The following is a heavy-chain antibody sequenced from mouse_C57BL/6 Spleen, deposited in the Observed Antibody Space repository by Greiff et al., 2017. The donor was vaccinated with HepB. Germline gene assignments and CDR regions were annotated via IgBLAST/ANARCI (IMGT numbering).Heavy chain of an antibody. V-gene: IGHV5-9-1*02. D-gene: IGHD2-2*01. CDR2: ISSGGDYI. Sequence: EVMLVESGEGLVKPGGSLKLSCAASGFTFSSYAMSWVRQTPEKRLEWVAYISSGGDYIYYADTVKGRFTISRDNARNTLYLQMSSLKSEDTAMYYCTRDQDGYGGFAYWGQRTLVTVSA. CDR3: TRDQDGYGGFAY. CDR1: GFTFSSYA. J-gene: IGHJ3*01.